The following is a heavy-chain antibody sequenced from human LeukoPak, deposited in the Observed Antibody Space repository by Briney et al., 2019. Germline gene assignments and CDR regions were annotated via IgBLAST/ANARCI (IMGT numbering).Heavy chain of an antibody. CDR3: ARDEAYTYYDFWSGSDY. CDR2: INPNSGGT. V-gene: IGHV1-2*02. J-gene: IGHJ4*02. Sequence: ASVKVSCEASGYTFTGYYMHWVRQAPGQGLEWMGWINPNSGGTNYAQKFQGRVTMTRDTSISTAYMELSRLRSDDTAVYYCARDEAYTYYDFWSGSDYWGQGTLVTVSS. CDR1: GYTFTGYY. D-gene: IGHD3-3*01.